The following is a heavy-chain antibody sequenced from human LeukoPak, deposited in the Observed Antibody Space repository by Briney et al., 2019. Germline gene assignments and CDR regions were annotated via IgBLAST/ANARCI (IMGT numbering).Heavy chain of an antibody. V-gene: IGHV3-21*01. D-gene: IGHD1-26*01. CDR1: GFTFSSYS. J-gene: IGHJ4*02. CDR3: ARVGATVLFGVQY. Sequence: PGGSLRLSRAASGFTFSSYSMNWVRQAPGKGLEWVSSISSSSSYIYYADSVKGRFTISRDNAKNSLYLQMNSLRAEDTAVYYCARVGATVLFGVQYWGQGTLVTVSS. CDR2: ISSSSSYI.